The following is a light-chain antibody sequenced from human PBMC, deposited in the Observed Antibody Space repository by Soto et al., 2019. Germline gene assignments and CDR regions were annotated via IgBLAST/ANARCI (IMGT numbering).Light chain of an antibody. CDR2: DNN. CDR3: GTWDSSLSANWV. J-gene: IGLJ3*02. Sequence: QSVLTQPPSVSAAPGQRVTISCSGSTSNIGNNFVSWYQQLPGTAPKLLIYDNNKRPSGIPGRISGSKSGTSATLGITGLQPGDEADYFCGTWDSSLSANWVFGGGTKVTVL. CDR1: TSNIGNNF. V-gene: IGLV1-51*01.